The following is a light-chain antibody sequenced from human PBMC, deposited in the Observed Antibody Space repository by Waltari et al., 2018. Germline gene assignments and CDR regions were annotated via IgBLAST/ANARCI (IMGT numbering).Light chain of an antibody. J-gene: IGKJ1*01. V-gene: IGKV3-15*01. CDR3: QQYNAWPPWT. CDR1: QSIRSN. CDR2: GAS. Sequence: EIVITQSPATLSVSPGESATLSCRASQSIRSNLAWYQQKPGQAPRLLIYGASTRATGVPARFSGSGSGTEFILTISSLQSEDFAVYYCQQYNAWPPWTFGQGTKVEIK.